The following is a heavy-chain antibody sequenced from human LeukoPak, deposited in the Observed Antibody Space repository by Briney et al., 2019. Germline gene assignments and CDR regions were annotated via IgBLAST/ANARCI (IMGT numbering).Heavy chain of an antibody. V-gene: IGHV3-53*01. CDR2: IYSGGST. J-gene: IGHJ3*02. CDR3: ARDQSRKPGDGCFDI. CDR1: GFTVSSNY. Sequence: GGSLRLSCAASGFTVSSNYMSWVRQAPGKGLERVSVIYSGGSTYYADSVKGRFTISRDNSKNTLYLQMNGLRAEDTAVYYCARDQSRKPGDGCFDIWGQGTMVTVSP. D-gene: IGHD2-21*01.